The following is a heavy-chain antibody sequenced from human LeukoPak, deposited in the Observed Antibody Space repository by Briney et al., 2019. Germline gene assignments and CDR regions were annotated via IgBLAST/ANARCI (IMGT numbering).Heavy chain of an antibody. D-gene: IGHD6-19*01. V-gene: IGHV3-33*01. J-gene: IGHJ4*02. CDR3: AREWGRIAVAGGPDY. CDR1: GFIFSNYG. Sequence: GRFLRLSCEASGFIFSNYGMHWVRQAPGKGLEWVALIWYDGHNKFHADSVKGRFTISRDNSKNTLYLQMDSLRVEDTAVYYCAREWGRIAVAGGPDYWGQGTLVTVSS. CDR2: IWYDGHNK.